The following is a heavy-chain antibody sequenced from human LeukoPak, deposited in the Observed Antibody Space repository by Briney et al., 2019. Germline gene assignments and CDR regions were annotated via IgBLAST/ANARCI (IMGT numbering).Heavy chain of an antibody. CDR1: GDTFSSYA. Sequence: SVKVSCKASGDTFSSYAISWVRQAPGQGLEWMGGIIPIFGTANYAQKFQGRVTITADESTSTAYMELSSLRSEDTAVYYCARDRTGSGCMDVWGKGTTVTVSS. J-gene: IGHJ6*04. CDR2: IIPIFGTA. CDR3: ARDRTGSGCMDV. D-gene: IGHD3-10*01. V-gene: IGHV1-69*01.